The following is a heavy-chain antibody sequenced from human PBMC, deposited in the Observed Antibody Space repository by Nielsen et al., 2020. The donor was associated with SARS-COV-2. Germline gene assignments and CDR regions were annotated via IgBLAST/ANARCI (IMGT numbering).Heavy chain of an antibody. V-gene: IGHV1-18*01. J-gene: IGHJ5*02. Sequence: ASVKVSCKASGYIFTSYDINWVRQAAGQGLEWMGWISAYNGNTNYAQKLQGRVTMTTDTSTSTAYMELRSLRSDDTAVYYCARVGNYYDSLDPWGQGTLVTVSS. CDR2: ISAYNGNT. CDR3: ARVGNYYDSLDP. CDR1: GYIFTSYD. D-gene: IGHD3-22*01.